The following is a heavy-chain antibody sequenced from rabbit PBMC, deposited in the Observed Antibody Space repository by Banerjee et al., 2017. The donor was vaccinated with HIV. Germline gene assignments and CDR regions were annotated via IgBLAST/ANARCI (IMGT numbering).Heavy chain of an antibody. CDR1: GIDFSSSFW. Sequence: QEQLVESGGGLVTLGGSLKVTCKASGIDFSSSFWISWVRRAPGKGLELIACIYTDSDGTWYTSWVNGRFTITRSTSLNTVTLQMTSLTAADTATYFCARSYDTDTYTADAYAYFNLWGPGTLVTVS. J-gene: IGHJ4*01. CDR2: IYTDSDGT. D-gene: IGHD6-1*01. V-gene: IGHV1S43*01. CDR3: ARSYDTDTYTADAYAYFNL.